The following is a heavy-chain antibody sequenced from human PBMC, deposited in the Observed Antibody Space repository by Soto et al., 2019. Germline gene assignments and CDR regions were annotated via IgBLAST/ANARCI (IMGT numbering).Heavy chain of an antibody. CDR1: GYTFSSYA. D-gene: IGHD7-27*01. CDR2: INTGYGNT. Sequence: ASVKVSCKASGYTFSSYAMHWARQAPGQRLEWMGWINTGYGNTKSSQKFQDRVTISRDTSASTAYMELTSLRSEDTAVYYCARDTGDGTFDFWGQGTLVTVSS. V-gene: IGHV1-3*04. CDR3: ARDTGDGTFDF. J-gene: IGHJ4*02.